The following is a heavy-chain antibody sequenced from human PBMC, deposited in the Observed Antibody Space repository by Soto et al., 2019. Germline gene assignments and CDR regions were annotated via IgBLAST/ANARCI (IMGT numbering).Heavy chain of an antibody. CDR3: ARVLTTVVTQSIYYFDY. D-gene: IGHD4-17*01. CDR2: IYYSGST. V-gene: IGHV4-31*03. J-gene: IGHJ4*02. CDR1: GGSISSGGYY. Sequence: SETLSLTCTVSGGSISSGGYYWSWIRQHPGKGLEWIGYIYYSGSTYYNPSLKSRVTISVDTSKNQFSLKLSSVTAADTAVYYCARVLTTVVTQSIYYFDYWGQGTLVTVS.